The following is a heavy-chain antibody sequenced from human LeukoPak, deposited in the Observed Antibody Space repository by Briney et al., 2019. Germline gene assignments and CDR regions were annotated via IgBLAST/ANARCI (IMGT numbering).Heavy chain of an antibody. CDR2: ITKSGDQT. J-gene: IGHJ3*02. Sequence: GGSLRLSCVPSGITFSNSALSWVRQAPGKGLEWVSTITKSGDQTHYTDSVRGLFTISRDIFKNTLYLQMNSLRAEDTAVYHCVKSAGKDGYRDVFDIWGQGTVVTVSS. CDR3: VKSAGKDGYRDVFDI. CDR1: GITFSNSA. D-gene: IGHD5-24*01. V-gene: IGHV3-23*01.